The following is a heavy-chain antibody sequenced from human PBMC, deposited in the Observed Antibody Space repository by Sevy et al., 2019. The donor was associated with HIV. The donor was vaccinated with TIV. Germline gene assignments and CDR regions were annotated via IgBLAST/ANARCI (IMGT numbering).Heavy chain of an antibody. V-gene: IGHV1-69*06. CDR3: ASNYDILTGYVYYYYMDV. CDR2: IIPIFGTA. J-gene: IGHJ6*03. CDR1: GGTFSSYA. D-gene: IGHD3-9*01. Sequence: ASVKVSCKASGGTFSSYAISWVRQAPGQGLEWMGGIIPIFGTANYAQKFQGRVTITADKSTGTAYMELSSLRSEDTAVYYCASNYDILTGYVYYYYMDVWGKGTTVTVSS.